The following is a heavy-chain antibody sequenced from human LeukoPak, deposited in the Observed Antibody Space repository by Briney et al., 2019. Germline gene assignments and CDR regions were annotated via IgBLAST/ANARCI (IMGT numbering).Heavy chain of an antibody. V-gene: IGHV4-59*01. CDR1: AGSFSGYY. CDR2: IYYSGST. D-gene: IGHD3-9*01. CDR3: ARVTGYTIEDYFDY. J-gene: IGHJ4*02. Sequence: KPSETLSLTCAVYAGSFSGYYWSWIRQPPGKGLEWIGYIYYSGSTNYNPSLKSRVTISVKTSKNQFSLKLRSVTAADTAVYYCARVTGYTIEDYFDYWGQGTLVTVSS.